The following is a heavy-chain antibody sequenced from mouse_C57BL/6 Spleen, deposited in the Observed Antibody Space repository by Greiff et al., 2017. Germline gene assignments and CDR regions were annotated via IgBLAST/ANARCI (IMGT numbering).Heavy chain of an antibody. V-gene: IGHV1-4*01. CDR1: GYTFTSYT. J-gene: IGHJ4*01. CDR3: ARTVVDAMDY. CDR2: SNPSSGYT. D-gene: IGHD1-1*01. Sequence: QVQLQQSGAELARPGASVKMSCKASGYTFTSYTMHWVKQRPGQGLEWIGDSNPSSGYTKYNQKFKDKATVTADKSSSTAYMQLSSLASEDSAVYYCARTVVDAMDYWGQGTSVTVSS.